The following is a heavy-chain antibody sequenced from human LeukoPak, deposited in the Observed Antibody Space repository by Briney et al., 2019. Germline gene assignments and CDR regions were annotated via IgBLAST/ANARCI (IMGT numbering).Heavy chain of an antibody. J-gene: IGHJ4*02. V-gene: IGHV5-51*01. CDR3: ARRHSGSYGAFDY. CDR2: IYPGDSDT. D-gene: IGHD1-26*01. Sequence: GASLQISCKGSGYSFTGYWIGWVRQLPGKGLEWMGIIYPGDSDTRYSPSFQGQVTISADKSISTAYLQWSSLKASDTAMYYCARRHSGSYGAFDYWGQGTLVTVSS. CDR1: GYSFTGYW.